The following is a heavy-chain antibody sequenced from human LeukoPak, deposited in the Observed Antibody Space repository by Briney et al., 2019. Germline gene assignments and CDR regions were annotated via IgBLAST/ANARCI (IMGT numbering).Heavy chain of an antibody. V-gene: IGHV4-30-2*01. CDR1: GGSLSSGGYY. CDR3: ARDARRYCSSHRCYSTLLY. Sequence: SQTLSLTCTVSGGSLSSGGYYWSWIRQPPGKGLEWIGYIYHSVSTYYNPSLKSRVTISVYRSKNHFSLKLCSVTAADPAVYYCARDARRYCSSHRCYSTLLYWGPGTLVTVSS. CDR2: IYHSVST. J-gene: IGHJ4*02. D-gene: IGHD2-2*02.